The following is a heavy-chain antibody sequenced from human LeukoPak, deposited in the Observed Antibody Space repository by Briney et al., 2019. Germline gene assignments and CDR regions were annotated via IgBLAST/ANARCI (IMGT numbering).Heavy chain of an antibody. D-gene: IGHD5-18*01. CDR2: INPKSGGT. CDR3: ARSNGYTYGTDWLDP. CDR1: GYTFTGYY. J-gene: IGHJ5*02. Sequence: ASVKVSCKTSGYTFTGYYMHWVRQAPGQGLERMGWINPKSGGTNYAQKFQGRVTMTRDTSINTVYMELSRLRSDDTAVYYCARSNGYTYGTDWLDPWGQGTLVTVSS. V-gene: IGHV1-2*02.